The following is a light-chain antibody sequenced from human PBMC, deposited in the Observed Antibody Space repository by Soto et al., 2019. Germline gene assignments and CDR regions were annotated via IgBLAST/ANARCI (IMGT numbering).Light chain of an antibody. CDR3: TSYAGTYSFFYV. CDR1: SSDVGAYNY. Sequence: QSALTQPPSASGSPGQSVTISCTGTSSDVGAYNYVSWYQQLPGKGPKLIIYEVSKRPSGVPDRFSGSKSGNTASLTVSGLQAEDEADYYCTSYAGTYSFFYVFGTGTKVTVL. J-gene: IGLJ1*01. V-gene: IGLV2-8*01. CDR2: EVS.